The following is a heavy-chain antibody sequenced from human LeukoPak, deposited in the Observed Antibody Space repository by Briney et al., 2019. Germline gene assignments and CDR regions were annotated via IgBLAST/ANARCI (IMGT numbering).Heavy chain of an antibody. CDR2: IYYSGST. V-gene: IGHV4-59*12. CDR1: GGSISSYY. D-gene: IGHD6-19*01. J-gene: IGHJ4*02. CDR3: AREGVIAVAGFDY. Sequence: SETLSLTCTVSGGSISSYYWSWIRQPPGKGLEWIGYIYYSGSTNYNPSLKSRVTISVDTSKNQFSLKLSSVTAADTAVYYCAREGVIAVAGFDYWGQGTLVTVSS.